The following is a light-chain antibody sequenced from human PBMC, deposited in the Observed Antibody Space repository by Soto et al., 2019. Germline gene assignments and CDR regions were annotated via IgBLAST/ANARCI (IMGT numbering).Light chain of an antibody. Sequence: QFALTQPASVSGSPGQSITISCTGTTNDIGNYNYVSWYQQHPGTAPKLLIYEVSNRPSGVSNRFSGSKSGNTASLTISGLQAEDDADYYCSSYTSGSTLYVFGTGTKVTVL. J-gene: IGLJ1*01. CDR1: TNDIGNYNY. V-gene: IGLV2-14*01. CDR3: SSYTSGSTLYV. CDR2: EVS.